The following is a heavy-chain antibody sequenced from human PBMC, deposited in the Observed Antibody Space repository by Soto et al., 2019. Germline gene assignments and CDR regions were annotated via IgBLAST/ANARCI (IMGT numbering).Heavy chain of an antibody. J-gene: IGHJ4*02. CDR1: GYTFTGYY. D-gene: IGHD2-15*01. CDR2: INPNSGGT. V-gene: IGHV1-2*02. CDR3: AREDIVVVVAAITY. Sequence: ASVKVSFKASGYTFTGYYMHWVRQAPGQGLEWMGWINPNSGGTNYAQKFQGRVTMTRDTSISTAYMELSRLRSDDTAVYYCAREDIVVVVAAITYWGQGTLVTVSS.